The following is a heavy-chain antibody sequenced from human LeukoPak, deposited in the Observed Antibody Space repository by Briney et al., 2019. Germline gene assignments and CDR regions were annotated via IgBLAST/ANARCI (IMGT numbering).Heavy chain of an antibody. CDR3: ATYSSWYYYGMDV. Sequence: ASVKVSCKASGYTFTSYDINWVRQATGQGLEWMGWMNPNSGNTGYAQKFQGRVTMTEDTSTDTAYMELSSLRSEDTAVYYCATYSSWYYYGMDVWGQGTTVTVSS. CDR2: MNPNSGNT. CDR1: GYTFTSYD. V-gene: IGHV1-8*02. J-gene: IGHJ6*02. D-gene: IGHD6-13*01.